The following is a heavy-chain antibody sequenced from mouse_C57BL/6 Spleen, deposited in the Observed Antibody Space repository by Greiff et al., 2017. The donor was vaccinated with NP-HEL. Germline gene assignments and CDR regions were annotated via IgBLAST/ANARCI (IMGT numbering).Heavy chain of an antibody. D-gene: IGHD1-1*01. V-gene: IGHV1-53*01. CDR2: INPSNGGT. Sequence: QVQLQQPGTELVKPGASVKLSCKASGYTFTSYWMHWVKQRPGQGLEWIGTINPSNGGTNYNEKFKSKATLPVAQSYSTAYMHLSSLTSEDSAVYYCARSVFITTVVGGFDYWGQGTTLTVSS. J-gene: IGHJ2*01. CDR3: ARSVFITTVVGGFDY. CDR1: GYTFTSYW.